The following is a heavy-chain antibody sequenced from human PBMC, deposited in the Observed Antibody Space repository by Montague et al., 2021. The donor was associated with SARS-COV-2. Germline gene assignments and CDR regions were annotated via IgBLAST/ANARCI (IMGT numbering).Heavy chain of an antibody. Sequence: SETLSLTCIVSDDSISSSSYYWGWIRQPPGKGLEYIGSIYYSGSAYYNPSLKSRVTISIDTSKNQFSLKLNSVTAADTAVYYCARDILPQNSDCGSAFDYWGQGTLVTVSS. CDR1: DDSISSSSYY. J-gene: IGHJ4*02. CDR2: IYYSGSA. V-gene: IGHV4-39*07. CDR3: ARDILPQNSDCGSAFDY. D-gene: IGHD2-21*01.